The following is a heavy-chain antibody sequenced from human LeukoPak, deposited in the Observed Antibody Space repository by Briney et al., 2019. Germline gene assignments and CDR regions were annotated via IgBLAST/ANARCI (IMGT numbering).Heavy chain of an antibody. V-gene: IGHV3-23*01. CDR2: ISGFGGNT. CDR3: AKGLSVVTPNYFDF. D-gene: IGHD4-23*01. CDR1: GFTFNNFA. Sequence: GGSLRLSCAASGFTFNNFAMSWVRQAPGRGLEWVSTISGFGGNTFYAVSVQGRFTISRDNSKNTLYLQMYSLTAEDTAVYYCAKGLSVVTPNYFDFWGQGTLLTVSS. J-gene: IGHJ4*02.